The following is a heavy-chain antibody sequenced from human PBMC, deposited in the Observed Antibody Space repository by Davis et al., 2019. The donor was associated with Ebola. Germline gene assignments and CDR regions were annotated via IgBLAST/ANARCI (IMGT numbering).Heavy chain of an antibody. CDR1: GFTFSTYA. D-gene: IGHD6-19*01. CDR2: ISGSGVIT. CDR3: AKRPRKQWLVHYFDY. Sequence: GESLKISCAASGFTFSTYAMSWVRQAPGKGLEWVSAISGSGVITHYADSVKGRFTISRDNSKNTLYLQKNSLRAEDTAVFYCAKRPRKQWLVHYFDYWGQGTLVTVSS. V-gene: IGHV3-23*01. J-gene: IGHJ4*02.